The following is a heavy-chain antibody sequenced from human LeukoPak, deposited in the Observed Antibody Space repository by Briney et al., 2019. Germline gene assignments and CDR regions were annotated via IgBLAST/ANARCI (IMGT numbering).Heavy chain of an antibody. CDR2: ITPNSGAT. CDR1: GYTFTDFY. CDR3: ARRLVRGIISPFDY. Sequence: GASVKVSCKASGYTFTDFYIHWVRQAPGQGLEWMGWITPNSGATNYAQKFQGRVTMTRDTSISTAYMELSSLTSDDTAVYYCARRLVRGIISPFDYWGQGTLVTVSS. V-gene: IGHV1-2*02. D-gene: IGHD3-10*01. J-gene: IGHJ4*02.